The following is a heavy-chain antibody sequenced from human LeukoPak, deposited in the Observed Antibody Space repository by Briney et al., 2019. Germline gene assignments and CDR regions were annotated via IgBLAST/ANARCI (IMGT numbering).Heavy chain of an antibody. J-gene: IGHJ4*02. CDR3: ARGNYEYVWGGIDY. CDR1: TFSSYG. V-gene: IGHV4-39*01. D-gene: IGHD3-16*01. CDR2: IYYSGST. Sequence: TFSSYGMSWVRQAPGKGLEWIASIYYSGSTYYNPSLKSRVTISVDTSKNQFSLKLSSVTAADTAVYYCARGNYEYVWGGIDYWGQGTLVTVSS.